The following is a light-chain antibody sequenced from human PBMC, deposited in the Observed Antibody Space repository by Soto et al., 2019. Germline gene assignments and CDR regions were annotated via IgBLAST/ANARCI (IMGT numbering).Light chain of an antibody. V-gene: IGLV2-14*03. CDR1: SSDVGGYNY. CDR3: SSYTSSSPYV. J-gene: IGLJ1*01. Sequence: QSALTQPASVSGSPGQSITISCTGTSSDVGGYNYVSWYQHHPGKAPKLMIYDVSNRPSGVSNRISGSKSGNTASLTISGLQAEDEADYYCSSYTSSSPYVFGTGTKLTVL. CDR2: DVS.